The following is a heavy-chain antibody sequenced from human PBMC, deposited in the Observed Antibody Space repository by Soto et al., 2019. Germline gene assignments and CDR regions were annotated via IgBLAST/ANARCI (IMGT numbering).Heavy chain of an antibody. J-gene: IGHJ4*02. CDR2: INAGNDNT. CDR3: ARGDGNFPYFDY. V-gene: IGHV1-3*01. D-gene: IGHD1-7*01. Sequence: QVQVVQSGAEVKKPGASVKVSCKASGYALTSFALHWVRQVAGQRLEWMGWINAGNDNTKTSQKFRGRVTIIRDTSANTVYMELSSLRSEDTALYYCARGDGNFPYFDYWGQGTLVTVSS. CDR1: GYALTSFA.